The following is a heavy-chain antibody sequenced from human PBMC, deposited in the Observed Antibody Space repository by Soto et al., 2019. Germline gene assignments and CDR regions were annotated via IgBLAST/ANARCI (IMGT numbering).Heavy chain of an antibody. J-gene: IGHJ5*02. CDR1: GGTFSSYT. CDR3: AREVRGSSWNVGWFDP. Sequence: QVQLVQSGAEVKKPGSSVKVSCKASGGTFSSYTISWVRQAPGQGLEWMGRIIRILGIADYAQKIQGRVTITADKSTSTAYMELSSLRSEDTAVYYCAREVRGSSWNVGWFDPWGQGTLVTVSS. V-gene: IGHV1-69*08. D-gene: IGHD6-13*01. CDR2: IIRILGIA.